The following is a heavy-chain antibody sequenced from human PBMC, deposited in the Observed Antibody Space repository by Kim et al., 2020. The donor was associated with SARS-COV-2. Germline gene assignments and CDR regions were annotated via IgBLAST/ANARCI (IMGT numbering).Heavy chain of an antibody. CDR1: GGSISSHY. CDR2: IYFTGST. J-gene: IGHJ5*02. D-gene: IGHD6-19*01. CDR3: ARGPSAWRFDP. Sequence: SETLSLTCSVSGGSISSHYWSWIRRPPGEGLELLGYIYFTGSTNYNPSLKSRVTISVDTSKNQFFLKVTSVTAADTAVYYCARGPSAWRFDPWGQGTLVFVSS. V-gene: IGHV4-59*11.